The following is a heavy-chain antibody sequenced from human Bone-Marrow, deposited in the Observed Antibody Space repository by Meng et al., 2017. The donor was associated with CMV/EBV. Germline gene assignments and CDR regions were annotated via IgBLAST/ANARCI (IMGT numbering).Heavy chain of an antibody. CDR1: GFTVSSNY. Sequence: GESLKISCAASGFTVSSNYMSWVRQAPGKGLEWVSIIYSGDSTYYADSVKGRFTISRDNAKNSLYLQMNSLRAEDTAVYYCARGTYYDFWSGYYTGAGYYYGMDVWGQGTTVTVSS. D-gene: IGHD3-3*01. J-gene: IGHJ6*02. CDR3: ARGTYYDFWSGYYTGAGYYYGMDV. CDR2: IYSGDST. V-gene: IGHV3-53*01.